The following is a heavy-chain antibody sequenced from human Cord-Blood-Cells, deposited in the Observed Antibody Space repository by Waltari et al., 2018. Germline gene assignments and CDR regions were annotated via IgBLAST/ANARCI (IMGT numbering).Heavy chain of an antibody. Sequence: QVQLVESGGGVVQPGRSLRLSCAASGFTFSSYGMHWVRQAPGKGLEWVAFIWYDGSNKYYADSVKGRFTISRDNSKNTLYLQMNSLRAEDTAVYYCARDFRGAFDIWGQGTMVTVSS. D-gene: IGHD3-16*01. V-gene: IGHV3-33*01. CDR3: ARDFRGAFDI. CDR2: IWYDGSNK. J-gene: IGHJ3*02. CDR1: GFTFSSYG.